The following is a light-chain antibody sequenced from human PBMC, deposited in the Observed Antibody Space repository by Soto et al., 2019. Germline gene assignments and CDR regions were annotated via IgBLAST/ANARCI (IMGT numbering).Light chain of an antibody. Sequence: EIVLTQSPATLSLSPGERATLSCRASQSVSSYLAWYQQKPGQAPRLLIYDASKRATGIPARFSGSGFGTDYTLTISSLEPEDCAVYYCQQRSKWRTFGQGTKVEIK. V-gene: IGKV3-11*01. CDR3: QQRSKWRT. J-gene: IGKJ1*01. CDR2: DAS. CDR1: QSVSSY.